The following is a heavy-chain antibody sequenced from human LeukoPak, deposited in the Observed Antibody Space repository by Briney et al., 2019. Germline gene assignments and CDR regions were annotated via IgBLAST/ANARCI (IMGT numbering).Heavy chain of an antibody. CDR1: GFTFSSYA. CDR3: ARERNVAVVTAFDV. Sequence: GGSPRLSCAASGFTFSSYAMHWVRQAPGKGLEWVAVISYDGSNKYYADSVKGRFTISRDNAKNSLYLQMNTLRPEDTAVYYCARERNVAVVTAFDVWGQGTKVTVSS. J-gene: IGHJ3*01. V-gene: IGHV3-30-3*01. D-gene: IGHD2-2*01. CDR2: ISYDGSNK.